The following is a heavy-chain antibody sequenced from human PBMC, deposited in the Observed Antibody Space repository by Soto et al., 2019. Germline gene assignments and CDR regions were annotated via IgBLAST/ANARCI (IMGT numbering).Heavy chain of an antibody. V-gene: IGHV1-69*01. D-gene: IGHD3-10*01. CDR3: TREPILVRGGWFDP. J-gene: IGHJ5*02. CDR2: IIPLFGTA. CDR1: GVTFSSYA. Sequence: QVQLVQSGAEVKKPRSSVKVSCRASGVTFSSYAISWVRQAPGQGLEWMGGIIPLFGTANYAQKFQGRVRITADASTSTAYMELSSMRSGDTAVYYCTREPILVRGGWFDPWGQGTLVTVSS.